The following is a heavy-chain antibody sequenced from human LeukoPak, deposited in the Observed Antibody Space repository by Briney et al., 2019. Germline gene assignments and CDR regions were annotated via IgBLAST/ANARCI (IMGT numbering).Heavy chain of an antibody. CDR2: IYPGDSDT. Sequence: GESLKISCKGSGYSFTSYWIGWVRQMPGKGLEWMGIIYPGDSDTTYSPSFQGQVTISADKSINTAYLRWSSLKASDTAMYYCASSKAATYFDYWGQGTLVTVSS. D-gene: IGHD1-26*01. CDR1: GYSFTSYW. J-gene: IGHJ4*02. V-gene: IGHV5-51*01. CDR3: ASSKAATYFDY.